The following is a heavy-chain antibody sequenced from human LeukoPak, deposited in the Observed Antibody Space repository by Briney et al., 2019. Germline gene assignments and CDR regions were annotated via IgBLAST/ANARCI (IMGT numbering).Heavy chain of an antibody. CDR2: IYYSGST. D-gene: IGHD1-26*01. Sequence: SETLSLTCTVSGGSISSSGYYWGCIRQPRGKGLEWIGSIYYSGSTYYNPSLKSRVTISVDTSKNQFSLKLSSVTAADTAVYYFARVSTPYSGSYEAKTLFDIWGQGTMVTVSS. J-gene: IGHJ3*02. CDR1: GGSISSSGYY. CDR3: ARVSTPYSGSYEAKTLFDI. V-gene: IGHV4-39*07.